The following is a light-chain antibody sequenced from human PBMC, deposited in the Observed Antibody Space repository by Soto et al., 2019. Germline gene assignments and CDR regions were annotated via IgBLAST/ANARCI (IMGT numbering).Light chain of an antibody. V-gene: IGLV1-51*01. Sequence: QLVLTQPPSVSAAPGQTVTISCSGSSSNIGKNNVCWYQQFPGTAPRILIYDNNKRPSGIPDRFSASKSGTSATLGITGLQAGDEADYYCGTWDTSLSGGVFGGGTKLTVL. CDR1: SSNIGKNN. J-gene: IGLJ2*01. CDR3: GTWDTSLSGGV. CDR2: DNN.